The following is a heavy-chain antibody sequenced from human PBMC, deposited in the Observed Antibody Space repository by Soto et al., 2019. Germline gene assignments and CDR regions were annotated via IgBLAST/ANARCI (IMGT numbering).Heavy chain of an antibody. D-gene: IGHD2-2*01. CDR2: ISPYNGNT. CDR3: ARDGDRCTSTRCSPWPDTHFDL. J-gene: IGHJ2*01. V-gene: IGHV1-18*01. CDR1: GYTFTNYG. Sequence: QVQLVQSGDEVKKPGASVKVSCKASGYTFTNYGISWVRQAPGQGLEWMGWISPYNGNTKYPQKLQGRVTMTTDTSTRTSYMELRSLRSDDTAVYFCARDGDRCTSTRCSPWPDTHFDLWGRGTLFTVSS.